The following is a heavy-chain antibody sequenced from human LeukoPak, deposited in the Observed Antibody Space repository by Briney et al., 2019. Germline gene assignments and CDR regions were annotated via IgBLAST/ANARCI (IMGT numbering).Heavy chain of an antibody. CDR2: ISGSSRTI. CDR1: GFTFSNFA. D-gene: IGHD1-26*01. V-gene: IGHV3-48*02. CDR3: ARNEWADY. J-gene: IGHJ4*02. Sequence: PGGSLRLSCAASGFTFSNFAMTWVRQAPGKGPEWVSYISGSSRTIYYADSVKGRFTISRDNAKNSLYLQMNSLRDEDTAVYYRARNEWADYWGQGTLVTVSS.